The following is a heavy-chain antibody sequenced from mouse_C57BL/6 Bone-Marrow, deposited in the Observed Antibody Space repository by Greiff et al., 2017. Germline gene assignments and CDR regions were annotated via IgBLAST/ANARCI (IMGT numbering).Heavy chain of an antibody. CDR2: IDPNSGGT. CDR1: GYTFTSYW. V-gene: IGHV1-72*01. Sequence: VQLQQPGAELVKPGASVKLSCKASGYTFTSYWMHWVKQRPGRGLEWIGRIDPNSGGTKYTEKFKSKATLTVDKPSSTAYLQLSSVTSEDSAVYYCARSADYWGQGTSVTVSS. J-gene: IGHJ4*01. CDR3: ARSADY.